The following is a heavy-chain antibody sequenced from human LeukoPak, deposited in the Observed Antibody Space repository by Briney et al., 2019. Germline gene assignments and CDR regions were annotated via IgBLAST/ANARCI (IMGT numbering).Heavy chain of an antibody. CDR1: GGSISSYY. CDR3: AREGIYYYDSSGYPGAFDI. Sequence: SETLSLTCTVSGGSISSYYWSWIRQPPGKGLEWLGYIYYSGSTNHNPSLKSRVTISVDTSKNQFSLKLSSVTAADTAVYYCAREGIYYYDSSGYPGAFDIWGQGTMVTVSS. V-gene: IGHV4-59*01. D-gene: IGHD3-22*01. CDR2: IYYSGST. J-gene: IGHJ3*02.